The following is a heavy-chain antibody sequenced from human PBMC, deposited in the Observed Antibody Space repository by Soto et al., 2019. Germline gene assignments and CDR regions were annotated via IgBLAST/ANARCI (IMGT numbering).Heavy chain of an antibody. D-gene: IGHD1-26*01. V-gene: IGHV3-23*01. Sequence: PGGSLRLSCAASGFTFNNYAMSWVRQAPGKGLEWVSAISGTSGSTYYADSVKGRFTISRDNSKNTLYLQMNGLRAEDTAVYYCAKDGSTWPQVVDYWGQGTLVTVSS. CDR3: AKDGSTWPQVVDY. CDR1: GFTFNNYA. CDR2: ISGTSGST. J-gene: IGHJ4*02.